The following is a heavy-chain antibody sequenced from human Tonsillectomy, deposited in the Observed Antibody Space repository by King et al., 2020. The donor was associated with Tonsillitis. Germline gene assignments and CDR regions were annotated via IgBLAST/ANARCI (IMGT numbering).Heavy chain of an antibody. V-gene: IGHV3-30*18. D-gene: IGHD3-22*01. CDR3: AKDATHYYTGSAYYSYFDY. CDR1: GFTFSSYG. Sequence: VQLVESGGGVVQPGRSLRLSCAASGFTFSSYGMHWVRQAPGKGLEWVAVISYDGSDKYYADSVKGRFTISRDNSKNTLYLQMNSLRAEDTAVYYCAKDATHYYTGSAYYSYFDYWGQGTLVTVSS. J-gene: IGHJ4*02. CDR2: ISYDGSDK.